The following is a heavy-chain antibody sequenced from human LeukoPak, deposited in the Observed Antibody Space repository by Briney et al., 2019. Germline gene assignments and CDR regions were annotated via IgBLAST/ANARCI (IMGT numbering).Heavy chain of an antibody. V-gene: IGHV1-46*01. CDR2: INPSGGST. Sequence: ASVKVSCKASGYTFTSYYMHWVRQAPGQGLEWMGIINPSGGSTSYAQKFQGRVTMTRDMSTSTVYMELNSLRSEDTAVYYCARGGRYCSGGSCYWGFDYWGQGTLVTVSS. J-gene: IGHJ4*02. CDR1: GYTFTSYY. CDR3: ARGGRYCSGGSCYWGFDY. D-gene: IGHD2-15*01.